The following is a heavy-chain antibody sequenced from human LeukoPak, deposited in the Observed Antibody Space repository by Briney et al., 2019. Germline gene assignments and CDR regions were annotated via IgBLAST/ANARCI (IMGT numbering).Heavy chain of an antibody. J-gene: IGHJ4*02. CDR2: IIPIFGTA. CDR3: ARVIAAAGTLALRHYYFDY. CDR1: GGTFSSYA. V-gene: IGHV1-69*05. Sequence: GASVKVSCKASGGTFSSYAISWVRQAPGQGLEWLGGIIPIFGTANYAQKFQGRVTITTNESTSTAYMELSSLRSEDTGVYYCARVIAAAGTLALRHYYFDYWGQGTLVTVSP. D-gene: IGHD6-13*01.